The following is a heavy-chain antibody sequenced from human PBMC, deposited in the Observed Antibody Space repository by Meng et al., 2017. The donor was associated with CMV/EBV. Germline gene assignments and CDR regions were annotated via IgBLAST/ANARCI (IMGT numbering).Heavy chain of an antibody. D-gene: IGHD1-26*01. Sequence: GGSLTLSWPASGFTFSSYSMDWVRQAPGKGLEWVSSISISSSYIYYADSVKGRFTIARDNAKASLYLKMNSLRAEDAAVYYCATNPYGSYYLDSWGQGTLVTVSS. CDR2: ISISSSYI. CDR1: GFTFSSYS. V-gene: IGHV3-21*01. J-gene: IGHJ4*02. CDR3: ATNPYGSYYLDS.